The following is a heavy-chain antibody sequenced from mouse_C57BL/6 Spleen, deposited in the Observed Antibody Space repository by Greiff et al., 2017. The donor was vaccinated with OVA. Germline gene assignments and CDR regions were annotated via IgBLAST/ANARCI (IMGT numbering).Heavy chain of an antibody. CDR1: GYTFTSYW. D-gene: IGHD2-4*01. CDR3: ARSSDYDGSDWYFDV. J-gene: IGHJ1*03. CDR2: IDPSDSET. V-gene: IGHV1-52*01. Sequence: QVQLQQPGAELVRPGSSVKLSCKASGYTFTSYWMDWVQQRPIQGLEWIGNIDPSDSETHYNQKFKDKATLTVDTSSSTAYMQLSSLTSEDSAVYSCARSSDYDGSDWYFDVWGTGTTVTVSS.